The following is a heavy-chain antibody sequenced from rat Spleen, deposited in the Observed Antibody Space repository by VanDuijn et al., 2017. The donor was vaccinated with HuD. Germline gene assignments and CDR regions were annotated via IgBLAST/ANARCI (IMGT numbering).Heavy chain of an antibody. D-gene: IGHD1-11*01. J-gene: IGHJ3*01. CDR2: ISTGGGNT. CDR1: GLNFSDYD. Sequence: EVQLVESGGGLVQPGRPLKISCVDSGLNFSDYDMAWVRQAPTRGLEWIASISTGGGNTYYRDSVKGRFTISRDDAKNTQYLQMDSLRSDDTATYYCARHGGLRNWFAYWGQGTLVTVSS. CDR3: ARHGGLRNWFAY. V-gene: IGHV5S13*01.